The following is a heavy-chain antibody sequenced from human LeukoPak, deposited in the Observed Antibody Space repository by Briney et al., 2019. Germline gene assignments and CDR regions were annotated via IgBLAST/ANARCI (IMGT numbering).Heavy chain of an antibody. CDR3: ATRRGGYFYYMDV. CDR2: ISSSGGTI. V-gene: IGHV3-11*04. CDR1: GFSFSDFY. J-gene: IGHJ6*03. D-gene: IGHD3-16*01. Sequence: GGSLRLSCAASGFSFSDFYMTWIRQAPGKGLGWAAYISSSGGTIHYADSVKGRFTISRDDAKKSVYLQLNSLRIEDTGVYYCATRRGGYFYYMDVWGNGTTVTVSS.